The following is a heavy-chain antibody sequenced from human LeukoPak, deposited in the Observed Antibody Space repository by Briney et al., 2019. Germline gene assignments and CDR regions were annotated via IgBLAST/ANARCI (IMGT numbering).Heavy chain of an antibody. D-gene: IGHD2-2*01. CDR3: AKDHDALVPAAQFDY. J-gene: IGHJ4*02. CDR1: GFTFSSYA. V-gene: IGHV3-23*01. Sequence: PGGSLRLSCAASGFTFSSYAMSWVRQAPGKGLEWVSTISGSGGRTYYADSVKGRFTISRDNSNNTLSLQMTSLRAGDTAVYYCAKDHDALVPAAQFDYWGXGTLVTVSS. CDR2: ISGSGGRT.